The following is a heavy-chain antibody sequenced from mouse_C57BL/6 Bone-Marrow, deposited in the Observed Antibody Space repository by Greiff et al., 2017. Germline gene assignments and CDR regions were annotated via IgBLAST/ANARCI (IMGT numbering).Heavy chain of an antibody. CDR2: INPNNGGT. CDR3: ARRDGSSPYYYAMDY. Sequence: VQLQQSGPELVKPGASVKIPCKASGYTFTDYNMDWVKQSHGKSLEWIGDINPNNGGTIYNQKFKGKATLTVDKSSSTAYMELRSLTSEDTAVYYCARRDGSSPYYYAMDYWGQGTSVTVSS. J-gene: IGHJ4*01. V-gene: IGHV1-18*01. CDR1: GYTFTDYN. D-gene: IGHD1-1*01.